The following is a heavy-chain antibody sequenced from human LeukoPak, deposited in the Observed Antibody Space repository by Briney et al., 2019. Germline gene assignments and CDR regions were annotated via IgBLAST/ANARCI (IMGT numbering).Heavy chain of an antibody. Sequence: PGGSLRLPCAASGFTFSNSAMNWVRQAPGKGLEWVSTISDSGEGTYYADSVKGRFTISRDNSKSTLYLQMNSVRAEDTAVFYCAKSDSSAFYYKTFDIWGLGTMVTVSS. CDR2: ISDSGEGT. D-gene: IGHD3-22*01. J-gene: IGHJ3*02. CDR3: AKSDSSAFYYKTFDI. CDR1: GFTFSNSA. V-gene: IGHV3-23*01.